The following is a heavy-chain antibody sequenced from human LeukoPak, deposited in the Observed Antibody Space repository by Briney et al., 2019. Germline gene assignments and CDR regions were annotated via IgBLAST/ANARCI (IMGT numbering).Heavy chain of an antibody. CDR2: IYYSGST. D-gene: IGHD1-26*01. Sequence: PSETLSLTCTVSGGSISSYYWSWIRQPPGKGLEWIGYIYYSGSTNYNPSLKSRVTISVDTSKNQFSLKLSSVTAADTAVYYCARWESNWFDPWGQGTLVTVSS. CDR1: GGSISSYY. CDR3: ARWESNWFDP. J-gene: IGHJ5*02. V-gene: IGHV4-59*12.